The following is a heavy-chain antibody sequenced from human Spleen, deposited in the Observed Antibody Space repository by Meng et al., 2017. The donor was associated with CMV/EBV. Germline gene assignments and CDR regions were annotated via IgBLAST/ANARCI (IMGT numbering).Heavy chain of an antibody. CDR1: GESFSGYY. D-gene: IGHD1-14*01. J-gene: IGHJ4*02. V-gene: IGHV4-34*01. Sequence: LQLWGAGLLRPSETRSLNCAAYGESFSGYYWNWIRQPPGKGLEWIGEINHSGSTNYNPSLKSRVTISVDTSKNQFSLKVRSVIAADTAVYYCARQRESRTGFDSWGQGTLVTVSS. CDR3: ARQRESRTGFDS. CDR2: INHSGST.